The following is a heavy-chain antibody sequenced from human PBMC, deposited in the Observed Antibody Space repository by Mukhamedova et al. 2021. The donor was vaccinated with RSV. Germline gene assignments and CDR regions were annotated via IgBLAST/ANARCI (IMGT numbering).Heavy chain of an antibody. CDR2: IYTTGDT. D-gene: IGHD3-22*01. CDR3: AREATSSGYPYYFDF. V-gene: IGHV4-4*07. CDR1: GPLTDYY. J-gene: IGHJ4*01. Sequence: GPLTDYYWSWIRQPVGKGLGRIGRIYTTGDTNYNPSLKSRVTMSVGTSKNQFSLKLNSLTAADTAVYYCAREATSSGYPYYFDFWG.